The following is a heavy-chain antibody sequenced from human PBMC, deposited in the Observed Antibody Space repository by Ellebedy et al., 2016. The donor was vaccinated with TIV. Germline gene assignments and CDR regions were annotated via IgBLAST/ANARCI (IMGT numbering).Heavy chain of an antibody. D-gene: IGHD4-17*01. CDR1: GYNFATYW. CDR2: IYPGDSDA. V-gene: IGHV5-51*01. CDR3: ARRVSTVTLINWFDS. Sequence: GESLKISCRGSGYNFATYWIGWVRHMPGKGLEWMGIIYPGDSDARYSPSFQGQVTISADKSINTAYLQWRSLKASDTAVYYWARRVSTVTLINWFDSWGQGTPVTVSS. J-gene: IGHJ5*01.